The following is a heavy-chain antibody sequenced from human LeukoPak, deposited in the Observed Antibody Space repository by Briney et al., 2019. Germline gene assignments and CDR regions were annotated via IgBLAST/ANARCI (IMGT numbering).Heavy chain of an antibody. V-gene: IGHV3-7*05. CDR3: ARKMNIVGAQGWGYGLDV. J-gene: IGHJ6*02. CDR2: IKHDGSDK. D-gene: IGHD1-26*01. CDR1: GFTLGDHY. Sequence: PGGSLRLSCAGSGFTLGDHYMSWVRQAPGKGLEWVANIKHDGSDKKYVDSVKGRFTISRDNAKRSLYLQMYSLRAEDTAVYYCARKMNIVGAQGWGYGLDVWGHGTTVTVSS.